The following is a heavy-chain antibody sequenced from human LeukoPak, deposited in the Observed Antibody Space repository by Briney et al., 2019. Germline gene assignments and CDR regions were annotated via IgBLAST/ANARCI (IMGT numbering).Heavy chain of an antibody. CDR3: ARVLIDYDILTGWDH. Sequence: GGSLRLSCAASGFTFTKYSMNWVRQAPGKGLEWLSYISTNNNIIEYADSVKGRFTISRDNAKNSLWLQMNSLRVEDTAVYYCARVLIDYDILTGWDHWGQGTLVTVSS. D-gene: IGHD3-9*01. V-gene: IGHV3-48*01. CDR2: ISTNNNII. CDR1: GFTFTKYS. J-gene: IGHJ4*02.